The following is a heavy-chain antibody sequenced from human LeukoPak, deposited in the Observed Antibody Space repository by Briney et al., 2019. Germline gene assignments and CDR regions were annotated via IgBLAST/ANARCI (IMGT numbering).Heavy chain of an antibody. CDR1: GFTFNKAW. D-gene: IGHD6-13*01. J-gene: IGHJ4*02. V-gene: IGHV3-15*01. CDR2: IKNKADGGTT. Sequence: KPGGSLRLSCEASGFTFNKAWMSWVRQAPGKGLEWVGRIKNKADGGTTDYAAFVKGRFTISRDDSKNTLYLQINSLKTEDTAVYYCTSPRSSWYVLDYWGQGTLVTVSS. CDR3: TSPRSSWYVLDY.